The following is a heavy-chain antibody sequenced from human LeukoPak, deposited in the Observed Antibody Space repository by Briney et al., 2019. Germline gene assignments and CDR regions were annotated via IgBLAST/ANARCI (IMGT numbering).Heavy chain of an antibody. Sequence: ASVKVSCKASGYTFTSYDINWVRQATGQGLEWMGWMNPNSGNTGYAQKLQGRVTMTTDTSTSTAYMELRSLRSDDTAVYYCARDPGTYYYDSSGYYLDYWGQGTLVTVSS. CDR2: MNPNSGNT. D-gene: IGHD3-22*01. CDR1: GYTFTSYD. CDR3: ARDPGTYYYDSSGYYLDY. V-gene: IGHV1-8*01. J-gene: IGHJ4*02.